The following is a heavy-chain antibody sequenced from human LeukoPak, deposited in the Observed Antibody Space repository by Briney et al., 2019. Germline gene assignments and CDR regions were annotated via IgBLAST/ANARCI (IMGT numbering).Heavy chain of an antibody. Sequence: PGGSLRHSCAASGFTFSDYWMHWVRQAPGKGLVWVCRINPDGSSSSYADSVKGRFTISRDNAKNTLYLQMKNLRDQDTAVYYCYSPEGDYWGQGTLVTVSS. CDR1: GFTFSDYW. V-gene: IGHV3-74*01. CDR3: YSPEGDY. J-gene: IGHJ4*02. D-gene: IGHD2-15*01. CDR2: INPDGSSS.